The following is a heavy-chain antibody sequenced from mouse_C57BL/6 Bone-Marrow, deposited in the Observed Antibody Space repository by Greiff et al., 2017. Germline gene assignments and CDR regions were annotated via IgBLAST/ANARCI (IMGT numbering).Heavy chain of an antibody. CDR2: IHPNSGST. V-gene: IGHV1-64*01. CDR1: GYTFTSYW. J-gene: IGHJ2*01. CDR3: ARWAYYYGPRYYFDY. Sequence: VQLQQPGAELVNPGASVKLSCKASGYTFTSYWMHWVQQRPGQGLEWIGMIHPNSGSTNYNEKFKSKATLTVDKSSSTAYMQLSSLTSEDSAVYYCARWAYYYGPRYYFDYWGQGTTLTVSA. D-gene: IGHD1-1*01.